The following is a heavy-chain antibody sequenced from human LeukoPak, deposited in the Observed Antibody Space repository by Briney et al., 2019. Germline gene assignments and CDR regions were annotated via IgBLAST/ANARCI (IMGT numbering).Heavy chain of an antibody. CDR1: GFTFSDYY. V-gene: IGHV3-11*01. J-gene: IGHJ4*02. CDR3: ARARVLVVVIDYFDY. CDR2: ISSSGSTI. Sequence: GGSLRLSCAASGFTFSDYYMSWIRQAPGKGLEWVSYISSSGSTIYYADSVKGRFTISRDNAKNSLYLQMNSLRAEDTAVYYCARARVLVVVIDYFDYWGQGTLVTVPS. D-gene: IGHD3-22*01.